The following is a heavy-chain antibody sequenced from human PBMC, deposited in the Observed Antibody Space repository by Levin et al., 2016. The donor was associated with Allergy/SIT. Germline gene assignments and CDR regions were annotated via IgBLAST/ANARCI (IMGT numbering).Heavy chain of an antibody. J-gene: IGHJ4*02. V-gene: IGHV3-21*01. CDR3: ARDFTSSGWYTTPTAADY. CDR2: ISSSSSYI. Sequence: LSLTCAASGFTFSSYWMNWVRQAPGKGLEWVSSISSSSSYIYYADSVKGRFTISRDNAKNSLYLQMNSLRAEDTAVYYCARDFTSSGWYTTPTAADYWGQGTLVTVSS. D-gene: IGHD6-19*01. CDR1: GFTFSSYW.